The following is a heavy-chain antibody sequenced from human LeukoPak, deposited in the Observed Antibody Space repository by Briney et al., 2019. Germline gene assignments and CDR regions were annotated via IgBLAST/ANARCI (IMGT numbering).Heavy chain of an antibody. V-gene: IGHV1-2*02. CDR2: INPNSGGT. D-gene: IGHD6-13*01. CDR3: ARTSAGAAAGEFDY. Sequence: ASVKVSCKTSGFMFTAYYIHWVRQVPGQGLEWMGWINPNSGGTNYAQKFQGRVTMISDTSISTAYMDLSRLTSDDAALYYCARTSAGAAAGEFDYWGQGTLVTVSS. J-gene: IGHJ4*02. CDR1: GFMFTAYY.